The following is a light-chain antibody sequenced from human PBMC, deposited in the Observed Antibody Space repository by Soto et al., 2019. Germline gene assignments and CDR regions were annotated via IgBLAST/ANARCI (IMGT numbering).Light chain of an antibody. CDR3: LQDYNYPRT. CDR1: QGIRND. Sequence: AIPMTQSPSSLSASVGDSVTIICRASQGIRNDLGWYQQKPGKAPKLLIYGASSLQSGVPSRFSGSGSGTDFTLSISSLQPEDFATYYCLQDYNYPRTFGQGTTVEIK. J-gene: IGKJ1*01. V-gene: IGKV1-6*01. CDR2: GAS.